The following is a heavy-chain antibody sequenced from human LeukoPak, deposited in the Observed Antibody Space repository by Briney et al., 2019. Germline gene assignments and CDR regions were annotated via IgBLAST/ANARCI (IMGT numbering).Heavy chain of an antibody. D-gene: IGHD3-3*01. CDR2: IKSKTDGGTT. Sequence: PGGSLRLSCAASGFTFSNAWMSWVRQAPGKGLEWVGRIKSKTDGGTTDYAAPVKGRFTISRDDSKNTLYLQMNSLKTEDTAVYYCTHRQWGFAFWSGYYDEYWGQGTLVTVSS. CDR1: GFTFSNAW. V-gene: IGHV3-15*01. J-gene: IGHJ4*02. CDR3: THRQWGFAFWSGYYDEY.